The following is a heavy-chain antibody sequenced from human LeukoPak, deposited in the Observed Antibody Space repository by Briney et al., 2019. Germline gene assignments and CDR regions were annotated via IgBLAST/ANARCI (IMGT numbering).Heavy chain of an antibody. D-gene: IGHD3-22*01. V-gene: IGHV3-53*01. CDR1: GFTFSDYY. J-gene: IGHJ3*02. CDR2: IYSDGRT. CDR3: ARGLFLSGYLNAFDI. Sequence: GGSLRLSCAASGFTFSDYYMSWIRQAPGKGLEWVSLIYSDGRTYYADSVKGRCTISRDGSKNTLYLQMNSLRVEDTAVYYCARGLFLSGYLNAFDIWGQGTVVTVSS.